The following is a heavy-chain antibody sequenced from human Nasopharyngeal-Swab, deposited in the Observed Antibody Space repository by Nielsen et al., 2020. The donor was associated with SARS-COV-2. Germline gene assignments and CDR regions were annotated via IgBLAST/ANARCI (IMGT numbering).Heavy chain of an antibody. Sequence: GESLKISCAASGFTFSSYAMHWVRQAPGKGLEWVAVISYDGSNKYYADSVKGRFTISRDNSKNTLYLQMNSLRAEDTAVYYCARGGLLELGFYWYFDLWGRGTLVTDSS. V-gene: IGHV3-30-3*01. D-gene: IGHD2-21*02. J-gene: IGHJ2*01. CDR3: ARGGLLELGFYWYFDL. CDR2: ISYDGSNK. CDR1: GFTFSSYA.